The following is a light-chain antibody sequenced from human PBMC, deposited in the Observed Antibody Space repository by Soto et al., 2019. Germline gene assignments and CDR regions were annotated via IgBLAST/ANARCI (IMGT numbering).Light chain of an antibody. Sequence: DIQMTQSPSTLSASVGDRVTITCRASQSISSWLAWYQQKPGRAPKILIYKASSLESGVQSRFGGSGSGTEFTLTSSSLQPDDFATYYCQQYNSDWTVGQGTKVDSK. CDR1: QSISSW. J-gene: IGKJ1*01. V-gene: IGKV1-5*03. CDR3: QQYNSDWT. CDR2: KAS.